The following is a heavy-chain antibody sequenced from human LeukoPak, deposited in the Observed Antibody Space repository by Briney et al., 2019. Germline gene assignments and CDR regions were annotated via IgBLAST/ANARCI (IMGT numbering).Heavy chain of an antibody. CDR3: ARELITMVRGVIVEYFDY. CDR1: GGSISSYY. Sequence: SETLSLTCTVSGGSISSYYWSWIRQPPGKGLEWIGYIYYSGSTNYNPSLKSRVTISVDTSKNQFSLKLSSVTAADTAVCYCARELITMVRGVIVEYFDYWGQGTLVTVSS. D-gene: IGHD3-10*01. V-gene: IGHV4-59*01. CDR2: IYYSGST. J-gene: IGHJ4*02.